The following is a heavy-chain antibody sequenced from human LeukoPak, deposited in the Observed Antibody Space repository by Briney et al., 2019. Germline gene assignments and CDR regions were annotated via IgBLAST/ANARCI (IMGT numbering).Heavy chain of an antibody. V-gene: IGHV3-74*01. D-gene: IGHD6-19*01. CDR2: INSDGSST. CDR3: ATETEQWLVLQLDY. CDR1: GFTFSSYW. J-gene: IGHJ4*02. Sequence: GGSLRFSCAASGFTFSSYWMHWVRQAPGKGLVWVSRINSDGSSTSYADSVKGRYTISRDNAKNTLYLQMNSLRAEDTAVYYCATETEQWLVLQLDYWGQGTLVTVSS.